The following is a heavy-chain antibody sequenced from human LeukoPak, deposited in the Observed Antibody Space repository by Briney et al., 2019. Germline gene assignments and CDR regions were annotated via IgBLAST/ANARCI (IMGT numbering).Heavy chain of an antibody. CDR3: FVGVVGG. Sequence: GGSLRFSCAASGFTFSAYSMNWVRQAPGKGLEWVSYISSSSGTIYYGDSVKGRFTISRDNAKNTLYLQMNSLRAEDTAVYYCFVGVVGGWGQGTLVTVSS. V-gene: IGHV3-48*04. D-gene: IGHD2-15*01. CDR2: ISSSSGTI. J-gene: IGHJ4*02. CDR1: GFTFSAYS.